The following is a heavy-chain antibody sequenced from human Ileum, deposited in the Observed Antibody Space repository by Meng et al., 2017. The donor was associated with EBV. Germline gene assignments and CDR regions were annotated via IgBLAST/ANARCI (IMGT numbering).Heavy chain of an antibody. CDR1: GGSISRSDW. D-gene: IGHD3-22*01. Sequence: QVQLQESGQGLWKPSETLSPTCAVSGGSISRSDWWSWVRQPPGKGLEWIGETSHSGSTNYSPSLKSRVTISLDKSKNQLSLKLNSVTAADTAVYYCASSDYYRSDYWGQGTLVTVSS. V-gene: IGHV4-4*02. J-gene: IGHJ4*02. CDR2: TSHSGST. CDR3: ASSDYYRSDY.